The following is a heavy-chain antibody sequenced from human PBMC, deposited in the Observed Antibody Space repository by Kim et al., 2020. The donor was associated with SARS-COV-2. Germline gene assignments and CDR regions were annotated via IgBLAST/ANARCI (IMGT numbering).Heavy chain of an antibody. CDR3: ARHDWFDP. V-gene: IGHV3-53*01. CDR2: IFSDRRT. CDR1: GFTVSADH. J-gene: IGHJ5*02. Sequence: GGSLRLSCAASGFTVSADHMSWVRQAPGKELEWVSLIFSDRRTFYADSVKGRFTISRDDSRNTVYLHRNSLRPEDTAAYYGARHDWFDPWGHGSQVTVS.